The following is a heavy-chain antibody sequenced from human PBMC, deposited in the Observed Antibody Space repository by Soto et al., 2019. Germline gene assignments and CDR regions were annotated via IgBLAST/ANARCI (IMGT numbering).Heavy chain of an antibody. D-gene: IGHD6-25*01. CDR3: ARAESQQQRDY. Sequence: QVQLQESGPGLVKPSGTLSLTCAVSGDSIISDKWWSWVRQAPGKGLEWIGEIHHGGNSKYNPSLKSRVIISVDRSKNQFSLILTSVTAADTAVYYCARAESQQQRDYWGQGTLVTVSS. CDR2: IHHGGNS. CDR1: GDSIISDKW. J-gene: IGHJ4*02. V-gene: IGHV4-4*02.